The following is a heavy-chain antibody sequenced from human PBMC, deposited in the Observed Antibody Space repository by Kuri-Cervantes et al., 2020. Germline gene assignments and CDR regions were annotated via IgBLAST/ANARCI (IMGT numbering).Heavy chain of an antibody. J-gene: IGHJ3*02. CDR2: IYYSGST. CDR3: ARVAGSGSYSKGDDAFDI. CDR1: GGSISSGGYY. V-gene: IGHV4-31*03. D-gene: IGHD3-10*01. Sequence: SETLSLTCTVSGGSISSGGYYWSWIRQHPGKGLGWIGYIYYSGSTYYNPSLKSRVTISVDRSKNQFSLKLSSVTAADTAVYYCARVAGSGSYSKGDDAFDIWGQGTMVTVSS.